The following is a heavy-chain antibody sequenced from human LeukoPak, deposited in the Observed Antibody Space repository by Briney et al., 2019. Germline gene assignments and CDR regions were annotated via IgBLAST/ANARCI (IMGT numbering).Heavy chain of an antibody. V-gene: IGHV3-23*01. CDR3: AKGGKWDVTPFDY. Sequence: GSLRLSCVGSGFRFSSYDMNWVRQAPGKGLEWVSTISGGGGSTYYADSVKGRFTISRDNSKNTLYLQVNSLRAEDTAVYYCAKGGKWDVTPFDYWGQGTLVTVSS. D-gene: IGHD1-26*01. J-gene: IGHJ4*02. CDR1: GFRFSSYD. CDR2: ISGGGGST.